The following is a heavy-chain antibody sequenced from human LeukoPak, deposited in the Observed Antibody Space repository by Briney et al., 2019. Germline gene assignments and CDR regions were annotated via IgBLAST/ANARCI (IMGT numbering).Heavy chain of an antibody. CDR3: ARVSSGWEFDY. CDR1: GFTFSSYA. J-gene: IGHJ4*02. D-gene: IGHD6-19*01. Sequence: PGGSLRLSCAASGFTFSSYAMSWVRQVPGKGLEWVSAISGSGGSTYYGDSVKGRFTISRDNSKNTLYLQMNSLRAEDTAVYHCARVSSGWEFDYWGQGTLVTVSS. CDR2: ISGSGGST. V-gene: IGHV3-23*01.